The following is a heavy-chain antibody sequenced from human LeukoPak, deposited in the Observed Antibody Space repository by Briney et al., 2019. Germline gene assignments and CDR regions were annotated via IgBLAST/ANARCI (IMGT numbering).Heavy chain of an antibody. V-gene: IGHV1-69*04. Sequence: SVKVTCKASGGTFDNSAIHWVRQAPGQGLEWMGRIIPILNIPNYAQKLQGRVTIAGDKSTSTAYMELSSLKTDDTAVYYCAREKMEVGYYGLDVWGQGTTVTVSS. J-gene: IGHJ6*02. CDR1: GGTFDNSA. CDR3: AREKMEVGYYGLDV. CDR2: IIPILNIP. D-gene: IGHD1-1*01.